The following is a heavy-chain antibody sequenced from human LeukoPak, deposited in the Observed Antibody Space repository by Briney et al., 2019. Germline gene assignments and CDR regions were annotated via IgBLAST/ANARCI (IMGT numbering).Heavy chain of an antibody. CDR3: AKDPIHDYGDYIAAFDI. D-gene: IGHD4-17*01. Sequence: GGSLRLSCAASGFTFSSYAMSWVRQAPGKGLEWVSGISWNSGSIGYADSVKGRFTISRDNAKNSLYLQMNSLRAEDTALYYCAKDPIHDYGDYIAAFDIWGQGTMVTVSS. CDR1: GFTFSSYA. V-gene: IGHV3-9*01. CDR2: ISWNSGSI. J-gene: IGHJ3*02.